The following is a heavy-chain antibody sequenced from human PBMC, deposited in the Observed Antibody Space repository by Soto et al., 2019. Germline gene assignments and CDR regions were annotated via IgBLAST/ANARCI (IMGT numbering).Heavy chain of an antibody. CDR2: ISWNSGSI. D-gene: IGHD3-16*01. J-gene: IGHJ6*02. Sequence: PGGSLRLSCAASGFTFDDYAMHWVRQAPGKGLEWVSGISWNSGSIGYADSVKGRFTISRDNAKNSLYLQMNSLRAEDTALYYCANGGAAGYYYYGMDVRGQGTTVTVSS. V-gene: IGHV3-9*01. CDR3: ANGGAAGYYYYGMDV. CDR1: GFTFDDYA.